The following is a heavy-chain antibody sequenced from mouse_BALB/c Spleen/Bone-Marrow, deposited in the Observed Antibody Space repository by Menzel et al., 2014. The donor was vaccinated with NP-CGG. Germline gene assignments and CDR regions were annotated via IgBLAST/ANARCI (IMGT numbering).Heavy chain of an antibody. J-gene: IGHJ2*01. D-gene: IGHD3-2*01. CDR1: GYAFTNYL. V-gene: IGHV1-54*01. CDR3: AREWTARAGDY. Sequence: QVQLKESGAELVRPGTSVKVSCKASGYAFTNYLIEWVKQRPVQGLEWIGVIKPGSGGANYNAKFKGKATLTADKSSSTAYMQLSSLTSDDAAVYFCAREWTARAGDYWGQGTTLTVSS. CDR2: IKPGSGGA.